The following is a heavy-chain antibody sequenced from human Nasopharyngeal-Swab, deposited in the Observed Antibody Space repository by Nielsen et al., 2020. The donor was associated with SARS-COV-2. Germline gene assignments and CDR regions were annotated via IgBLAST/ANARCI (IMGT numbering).Heavy chain of an antibody. CDR3: ARGIGHTVETAFDY. V-gene: IGHV3-23*03. D-gene: IGHD4-17*01. Sequence: GGSLRLSCAASGFRFTSYAMSWVRQAPGKGLEWVSIIYSGGTRTYYADSVKGRFTIPRDDSKSTLYLQLNSLRAEDTAVFYCARGIGHTVETAFDYWGQGTLVTVSS. J-gene: IGHJ4*02. CDR2: IYSGGTRT. CDR1: GFRFTSYA.